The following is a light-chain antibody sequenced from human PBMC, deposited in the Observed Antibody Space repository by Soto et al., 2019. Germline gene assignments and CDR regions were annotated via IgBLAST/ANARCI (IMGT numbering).Light chain of an antibody. CDR2: STN. Sequence: QTVVTQEPSFSVSPGGTVTLTCGLSSGSVSTSYYPSWYQQTPGQAPRTLIYSTNTRSSGVPDRFSGSILGNKAALTITGAQADDESDYDCVLYMGSGIPKVFGGGTKLTVL. V-gene: IGLV8-61*01. CDR3: VLYMGSGIPKV. CDR1: SGSVSTSYY. J-gene: IGLJ3*02.